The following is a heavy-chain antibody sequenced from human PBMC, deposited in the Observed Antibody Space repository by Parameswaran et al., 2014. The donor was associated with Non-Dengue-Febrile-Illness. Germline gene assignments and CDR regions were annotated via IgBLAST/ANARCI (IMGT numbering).Heavy chain of an antibody. CDR3: ARKGDSSSWSYFDY. J-gene: IGHJ4*02. CDR2: IWYDGSNK. D-gene: IGHD6-13*01. V-gene: IGHV3-33*01. Sequence: WIRQPPGKGLEWVAVIWYDGSNKYYADSVKGRFTISRDNSKNTLYLQMNSLRAEDTAVYYCARKGDSSSWSYFDYWGQGTLVTVSS.